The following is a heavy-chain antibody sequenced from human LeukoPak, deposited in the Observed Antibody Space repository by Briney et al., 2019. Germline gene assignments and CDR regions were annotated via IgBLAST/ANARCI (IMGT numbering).Heavy chain of an antibody. Sequence: SETLSLTCTVSGASIRTYYWNWIRQPAGKGLEWIGRIYSSGSTNYNPSLKSRVTMSVDTSKNQFSLQLSSVTAADTAVYYCASLTVTRNFDYWGQGTLVTVSS. V-gene: IGHV4-4*07. J-gene: IGHJ4*02. D-gene: IGHD4-17*01. CDR2: IYSSGST. CDR3: ASLTVTRNFDY. CDR1: GASIRTYY.